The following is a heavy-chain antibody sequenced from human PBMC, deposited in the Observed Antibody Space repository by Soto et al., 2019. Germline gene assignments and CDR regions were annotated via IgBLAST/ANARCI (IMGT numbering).Heavy chain of an antibody. CDR2: INLSGGT. J-gene: IGHJ4*02. Sequence: PSETLSLTCFVYAGSFSGYYWSWIRQPPGKGLEWIGEINLSGGTNHNPVLKSRVNMSVDTSKNQFSLKLSSVTAADTAIYYCARGRRSTGVGYWGQGTLVTVSS. V-gene: IGHV4-34*01. CDR1: AGSFSGYY. D-gene: IGHD4-17*01. CDR3: ARGRRSTGVGY.